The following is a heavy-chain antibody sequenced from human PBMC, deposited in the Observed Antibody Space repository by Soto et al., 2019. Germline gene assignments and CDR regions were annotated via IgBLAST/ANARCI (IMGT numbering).Heavy chain of an antibody. Sequence: QVQLVQSGAEVKKPGSSVKVSCKASGDTFSSYAISWVRQAPGQGLEWMGGFIPILGTANYAQKFQGRVTITADESTRTAYMELSSLRSEDTAVYYCARDGASSSWYSNWFDPWGQGTLVTVSS. CDR3: ARDGASSSWYSNWFDP. CDR1: GDTFSSYA. CDR2: FIPILGTA. J-gene: IGHJ5*02. V-gene: IGHV1-69*12. D-gene: IGHD6-13*01.